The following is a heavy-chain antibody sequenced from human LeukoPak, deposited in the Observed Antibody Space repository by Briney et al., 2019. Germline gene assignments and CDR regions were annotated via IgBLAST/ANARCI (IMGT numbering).Heavy chain of an antibody. Sequence: SGPTLVKPTQTLTLTCTFSGFSLSTSGVGVGWIRQPPGKALEWLALIYWDDDKRYSPSLKSRLTITKDTSKNQVVLTMTNMDPVDTATYYCAQVYGDYVVNWFDPWGQGTLVTVSS. V-gene: IGHV2-5*02. CDR1: GFSLSTSGVG. CDR2: IYWDDDK. J-gene: IGHJ5*02. CDR3: AQVYGDYVVNWFDP. D-gene: IGHD4-17*01.